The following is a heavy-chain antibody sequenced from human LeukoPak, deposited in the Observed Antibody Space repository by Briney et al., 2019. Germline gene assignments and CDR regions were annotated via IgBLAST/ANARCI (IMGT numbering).Heavy chain of an antibody. D-gene: IGHD3-10*01. CDR2: INPNSGDT. J-gene: IGHJ5*02. Sequence: GASVKVSCKASGYTFTDYYMHWVRQAPGQGLEWMGWINPNSGDTYYAQKFQGRVTMTRDTSISTAYMELSRLRSDDTAFYYCARPTLQTLGAWGQGTLVTVS. CDR3: ARPTLQTLGA. CDR1: GYTFTDYY. V-gene: IGHV1-2*02.